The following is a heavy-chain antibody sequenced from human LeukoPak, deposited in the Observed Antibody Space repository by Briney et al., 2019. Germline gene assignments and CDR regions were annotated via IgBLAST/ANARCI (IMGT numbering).Heavy chain of an antibody. Sequence: PGGSLRLFCAASGFSFSSYGMYWVRQAPGKGLEWVAFIRYDGSNKYYADSVKGRFTISRDNSKNTLYLQMNSLRAEDTAVYYCAKSLLVRGVIITLREEVLFDYWGQGTLVTVSS. J-gene: IGHJ4*02. V-gene: IGHV3-30*02. CDR3: AKSLLVRGVIITLREEVLFDY. CDR2: IRYDGSNK. D-gene: IGHD3-10*01. CDR1: GFSFSSYG.